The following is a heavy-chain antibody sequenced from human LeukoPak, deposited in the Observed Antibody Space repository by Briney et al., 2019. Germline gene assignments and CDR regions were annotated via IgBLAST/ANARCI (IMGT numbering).Heavy chain of an antibody. Sequence: GGSLRLSCVASVFTLRSYEMNWVRQAPGKGLEWVSYIDSSGNTISYADSVKGRFTISRDNAKNSLYLQMNSLRAEDTAVYSRARDGYSYGMVFDYWGQGTLVTVSS. CDR2: IDSSGNTI. D-gene: IGHD5-18*01. J-gene: IGHJ4*02. V-gene: IGHV3-48*03. CDR3: ARDGYSYGMVFDY. CDR1: VFTLRSYE.